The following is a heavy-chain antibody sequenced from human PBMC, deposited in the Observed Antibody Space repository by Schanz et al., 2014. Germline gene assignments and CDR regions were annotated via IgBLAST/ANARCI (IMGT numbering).Heavy chain of an antibody. Sequence: QVQLVESGGGVVQPGRSLRLSCAASGFTFDDYAMHWVRQAPGKGLEWVAFIRFDASHKYYADSVQGRFTLSKDFSKDTLYLQLTSLRPEDTAVYYCARLATSKSRLGDAVDIWGQGTMVTVSS. D-gene: IGHD6-6*01. V-gene: IGHV3-30*02. CDR3: ARLATSKSRLGDAVDI. CDR1: GFTFDDYA. J-gene: IGHJ3*02. CDR2: IRFDASHK.